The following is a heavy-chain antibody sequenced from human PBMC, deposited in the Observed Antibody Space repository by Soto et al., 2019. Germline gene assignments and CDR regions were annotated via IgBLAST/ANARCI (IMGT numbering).Heavy chain of an antibody. CDR3: ARVVETSYFDY. V-gene: IGHV4-30-4*01. J-gene: IGHJ4*02. CDR1: GGSISSGDYY. Sequence: QVQLQESGPGLVKPSQTLSLTCTVSGGSISSGDYYWSWIRQPPGKGLEWIGYNYYSGSTYYNPSLKSRVTISADTSKNQFSLKLRSVTAADTAVYYCARVVETSYFDYWGQGTLVTVSS. D-gene: IGHD2-15*01. CDR2: NYYSGST.